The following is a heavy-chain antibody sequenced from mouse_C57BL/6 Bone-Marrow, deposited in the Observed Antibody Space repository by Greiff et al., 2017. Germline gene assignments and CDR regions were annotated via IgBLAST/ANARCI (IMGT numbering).Heavy chain of an antibody. V-gene: IGHV5-17*01. Sequence: EVKLVESGGGLVKPGGSLKLSCAASGFTFSDYGMHWVRQAPEKGLEWVAYISSGSSTIYYADTVKGRFTISRDNAKNTLFLQMTSLRSKDTAMYYCARNPLGYSAPYAMDHWGQGTSVTVSS. CDR3: ARNPLGYSAPYAMDH. CDR1: GFTFSDYG. J-gene: IGHJ4*01. CDR2: ISSGSSTI. D-gene: IGHD2-12*01.